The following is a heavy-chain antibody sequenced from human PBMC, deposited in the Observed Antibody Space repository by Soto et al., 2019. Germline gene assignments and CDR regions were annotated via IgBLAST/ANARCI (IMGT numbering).Heavy chain of an antibody. J-gene: IGHJ4*02. CDR2: IYYTGSI. D-gene: IGHD2-15*01. CDR3: ARTTTLENYFDY. V-gene: IGHV4-59*01. CDR1: GGSFSSYY. Sequence: SETLSLTCTVTGGSFSSYYWSWIRQPPGKGLEWIGYIYYTGSIIYNPSLKSRVTMSVDMSMKQFSLKLNSVTAADTAVYYCARTTTLENYFDYWGQGTLVTVSS.